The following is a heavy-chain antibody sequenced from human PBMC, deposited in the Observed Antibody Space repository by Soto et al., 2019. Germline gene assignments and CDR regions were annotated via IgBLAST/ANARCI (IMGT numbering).Heavy chain of an antibody. CDR1: AFTFSNAW. V-gene: IGHV3-15*01. Sequence: EVQLVESGGGLVKPGGSLRLSCADSAFTFSNAWMSWVRQAPGKGLEWVGRIKSKTDGGTTDYAAPVKGRFTISRDDSKNTLYLQMNSLKTEDTAVYYCTTGVLYCSSTSCYDYWGQGTLVTVSS. D-gene: IGHD2-2*01. CDR2: IKSKTDGGTT. CDR3: TTGVLYCSSTSCYDY. J-gene: IGHJ4*02.